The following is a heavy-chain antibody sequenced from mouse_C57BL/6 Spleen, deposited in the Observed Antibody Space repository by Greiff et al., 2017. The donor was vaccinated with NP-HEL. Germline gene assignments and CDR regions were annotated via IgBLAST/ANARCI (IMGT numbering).Heavy chain of an antibody. CDR2: ISDGGSYT. Sequence: EVMLVESGGGLVKPGGSLKLSCAASGFTFSSYAMSWVRQTPEKRLEWVATISDGGSYTYYPANVKGRFTLSRDNAKNNLYLQMSQLKSEDTAMYYCAREGDYYAMDYWGQGTSVTVSS. V-gene: IGHV5-4*01. CDR1: GFTFSSYA. CDR3: AREGDYYAMDY. J-gene: IGHJ4*01.